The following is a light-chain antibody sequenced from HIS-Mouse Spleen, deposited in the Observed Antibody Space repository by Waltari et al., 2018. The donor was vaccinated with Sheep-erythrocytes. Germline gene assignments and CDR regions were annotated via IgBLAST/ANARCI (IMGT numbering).Light chain of an antibody. CDR3: QSADSSGTYPV. V-gene: IGLV3-25*03. CDR1: ALPKQY. CDR2: KDS. Sequence: SYELTQPPSVSVSPGQTARITCSGDALPKQYAYWYQQKPGQAPVLVIDKDSERPSGIPGRFSGSSSGTTVTLTISGVQAEDEADYYCQSADSSGTYPVFGGGTKLTVL. J-gene: IGLJ2*01.